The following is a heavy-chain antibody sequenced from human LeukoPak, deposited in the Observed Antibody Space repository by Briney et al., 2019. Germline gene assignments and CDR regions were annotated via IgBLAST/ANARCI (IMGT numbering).Heavy chain of an antibody. CDR3: ARSGTTGSYNWFDP. J-gene: IGHJ5*02. V-gene: IGHV3-21*01. CDR1: GFTFSSYS. Sequence: GGSQRLSCAASGFTFSSYSMNWVRQAPGKGLEWVSCISSSSSYINYADSVKGRFSISRDNAKNSLYLQMYSLRAEDTAVYYCARSGTTGSYNWFDPWGQGTLVTVSS. CDR2: ISSSSSYI. D-gene: IGHD1-1*01.